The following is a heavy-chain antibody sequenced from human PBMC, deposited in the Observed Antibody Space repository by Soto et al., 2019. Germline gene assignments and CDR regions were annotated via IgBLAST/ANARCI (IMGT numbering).Heavy chain of an antibody. D-gene: IGHD3-10*01. J-gene: IGHJ4*02. CDR3: ARDDYGSGSYYQDY. CDR2: ISSSSSTI. CDR1: GFTFSSYS. Sequence: HPGGSLRLSCAASGFTFSSYSMNWVRQAPGKGLEWVSYISSSSSTIYYADSVKGRFTISRDNAKNSLYLQMNSLRAEDTAVYYCARDDYGSGSYYQDYWGQGTLVTVSS. V-gene: IGHV3-48*01.